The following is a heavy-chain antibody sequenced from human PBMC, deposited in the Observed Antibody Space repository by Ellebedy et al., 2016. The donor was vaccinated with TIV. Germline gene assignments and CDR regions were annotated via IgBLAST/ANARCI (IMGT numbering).Heavy chain of an antibody. V-gene: IGHV3-30-3*01. Sequence: PGGSLRLSCAASGFTFSSYAMHWVRQAPGKGLEWVAVISYDGSNKYYADSVKGRFTISRDNAKNTLYLQMDSLRAEDTAVYYCASSGGTYSSGWYPPLAYDYWGQGTLVTVSS. J-gene: IGHJ4*02. CDR1: GFTFSSYA. CDR3: ASSGGTYSSGWYPPLAYDY. D-gene: IGHD6-19*01. CDR2: ISYDGSNK.